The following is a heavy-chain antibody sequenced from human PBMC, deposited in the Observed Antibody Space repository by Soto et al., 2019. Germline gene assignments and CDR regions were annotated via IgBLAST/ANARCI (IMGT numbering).Heavy chain of an antibody. D-gene: IGHD2-15*01. V-gene: IGHV3-30*18. CDR2: ISYDGSNK. J-gene: IGHJ4*02. Sequence: GGSLRLSCAASGFTFSGYGMHWVRQAPGKGLEWVAVISYDGSNKYYADSVKGRFTISRDNSKNTLYLQMNSLRAKDTAVYYCAKGLGYCSGGSCYYDYWGQGTLVTVS. CDR3: AKGLGYCSGGSCYYDY. CDR1: GFTFSGYG.